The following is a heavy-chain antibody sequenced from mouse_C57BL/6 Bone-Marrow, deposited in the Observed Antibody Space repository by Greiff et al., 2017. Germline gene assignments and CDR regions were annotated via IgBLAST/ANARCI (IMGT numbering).Heavy chain of an antibody. CDR1: GFSLSTFGMG. Sequence: QVQLKVSGPGILQPSQTLSLTCSFSGFSLSTFGMGVGWIRQPSGKGLAWLAHIWWDDDKYYNPALKSRLPLSKNTSKNLVFLKIANVDTADTATYYCARMELGNYFDYWGQGTTLTVSS. V-gene: IGHV8-8*01. CDR2: IWWDDDK. J-gene: IGHJ2*01. D-gene: IGHD3-1*01. CDR3: ARMELGNYFDY.